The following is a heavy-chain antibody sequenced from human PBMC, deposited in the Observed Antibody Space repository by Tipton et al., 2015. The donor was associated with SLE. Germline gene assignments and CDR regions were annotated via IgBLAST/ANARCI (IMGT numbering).Heavy chain of an antibody. CDR2: IDYSGNS. J-gene: IGHJ3*01. CDR1: GGSSRNIGYY. V-gene: IGHV4-39*01. Sequence: GLVKPSETLSLTCTVSGGSSRNIGYYWGWIRQAPGKGLEWIGIIDYSGNSYYNPSLKSRVTISSDTSKNQFSLNVKFLTAADTAVYYCARHKRGMIDVFDLWVRGTLVTVSS. CDR3: ARHKRGMIDVFDL. D-gene: IGHD3-16*01.